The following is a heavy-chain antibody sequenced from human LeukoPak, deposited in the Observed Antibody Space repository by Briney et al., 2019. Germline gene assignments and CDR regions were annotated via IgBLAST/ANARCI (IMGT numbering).Heavy chain of an antibody. J-gene: IGHJ3*02. CDR1: GFTFYSYA. V-gene: IGHV3-23*01. CDR2: ISNSGGTT. D-gene: IGHD5-18*01. Sequence: PGGSLRLSCAASGFTFYSYAMTWVRQAPGKGLEWVTTISNSGGTTYYADSVKGRFAISRDRSRDRVYLRMNSLRAEDTAIYYCTRGALRGYSAPGALDIWGQGTLVTVSS. CDR3: TRGALRGYSAPGALDI.